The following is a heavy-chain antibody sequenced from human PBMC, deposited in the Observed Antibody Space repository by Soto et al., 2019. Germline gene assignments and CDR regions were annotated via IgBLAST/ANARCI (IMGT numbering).Heavy chain of an antibody. CDR1: GFTFSDYG. J-gene: IGHJ2*01. Sequence: EVQLVESGGGLVQPGGSLRLSCAASGFTFSDYGMIWVRQAPGKGLEWVSYISSGDSKYYVDSVKGRFSISRDNAKNSLYLQMNTLRDDDTAVYFCARDGLSPHIWGGDSLNFGYFDLWGRGTLVTVSS. CDR3: ARDGLSPHIWGGDSLNFGYFDL. D-gene: IGHD2-21*01. CDR2: ISSGDSK. V-gene: IGHV3-48*02.